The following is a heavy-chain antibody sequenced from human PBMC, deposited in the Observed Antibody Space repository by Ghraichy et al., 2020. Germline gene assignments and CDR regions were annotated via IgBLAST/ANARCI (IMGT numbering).Heavy chain of an antibody. Sequence: SETLSLTCPVSGGSISSTSYYWDWIRQPPGKGLEWIGSIYYRGNTYYNPSLRSRVTISVDTSKTQFSLKLYSVTAADAGVYYCARRARTYFDYWGQGILVTVSS. J-gene: IGHJ4*02. CDR1: GGSISSTSYY. CDR3: ARRARTYFDY. CDR2: IYYRGNT. V-gene: IGHV4-39*01.